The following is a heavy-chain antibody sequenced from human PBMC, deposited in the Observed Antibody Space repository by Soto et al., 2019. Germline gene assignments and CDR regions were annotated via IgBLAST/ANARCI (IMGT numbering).Heavy chain of an antibody. V-gene: IGHV1-69*01. CDR2: IIPIFGTA. CDR3: ARGGYCSGGSCSDAFDI. Sequence: QVQLVQSGAEVKKPGSSVKVSCKASGGTFSSYAISWVRQAPGQGLEWMGGIIPIFGTANYAQKFQGRVTITADESTSTAYMELSSLRSEDTAVYYCARGGYCSGGSCSDAFDIWGQGTMVTVSS. J-gene: IGHJ3*02. D-gene: IGHD2-15*01. CDR1: GGTFSSYA.